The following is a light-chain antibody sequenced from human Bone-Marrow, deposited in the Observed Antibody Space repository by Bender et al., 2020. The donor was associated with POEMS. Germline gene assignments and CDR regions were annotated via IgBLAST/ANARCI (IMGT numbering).Light chain of an antibody. CDR3: SAHAGSSTV. V-gene: IGLV2-23*02. CDR2: DVY. Sequence: QSALTQPASLSGSPGQSITISCTGTSSDVGTYDLVSWYQHHPGKAPKLMIYDVYKRPSGVPDRFSGSKSGRTASLTVAGIQAVDEADYHCSAHAGSSTVFGGGTKLTVL. J-gene: IGLJ3*02. CDR1: SSDVGTYDL.